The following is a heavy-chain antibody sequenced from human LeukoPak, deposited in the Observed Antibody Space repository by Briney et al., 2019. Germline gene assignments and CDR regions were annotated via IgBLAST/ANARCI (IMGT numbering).Heavy chain of an antibody. J-gene: IGHJ4*02. D-gene: IGHD5-12*01. CDR3: ARGPSGYHNT. CDR1: GNSIRSYS. Sequence: GGALRLSCVVSGNSIRSYSMNWVRQAPGKGLEWVSAISGSGGSTYYADSVKGRFTISRVNSKNTLYLQMNSLRAEDTAVYYCARGPSGYHNTGGQGTLVTVSS. CDR2: ISGSGGST. V-gene: IGHV3-23*01.